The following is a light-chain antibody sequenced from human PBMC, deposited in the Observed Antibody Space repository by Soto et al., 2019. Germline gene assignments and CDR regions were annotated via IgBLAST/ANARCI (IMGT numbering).Light chain of an antibody. V-gene: IGKV3-11*01. CDR1: QSVSSY. CDR3: PQPSNCLFT. Sequence: EIVLTQSPATLSLSPGERATLSCRASQSVSSYLAWYQQKPGQAPRLLIYDASNRATGIPARFSGSGSGTYFTLTISSLEPEAFAVYDCPQPSNCLFTFGPGTKVDIK. CDR2: DAS. J-gene: IGKJ3*01.